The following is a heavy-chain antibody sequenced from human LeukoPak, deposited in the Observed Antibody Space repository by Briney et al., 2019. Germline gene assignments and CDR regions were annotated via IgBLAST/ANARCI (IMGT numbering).Heavy chain of an antibody. D-gene: IGHD4-17*01. CDR3: ARRGYGDYNMPFDI. V-gene: IGHV3-64*01. J-gene: IGHJ3*02. CDR2: ISSNGGST. CDR1: GFTFSSYA. Sequence: GGSLRLSCAASGFTFSSYAMHWVRQAPGKGLEYVSAISSNGGSTYYANSVKGRFTISRDNSKNTLYLQMGSLRAEDMAVYYCARRGYGDYNMPFDIWGQGTMVTVSS.